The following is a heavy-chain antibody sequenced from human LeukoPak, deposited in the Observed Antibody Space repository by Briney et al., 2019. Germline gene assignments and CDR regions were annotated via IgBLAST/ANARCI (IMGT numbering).Heavy chain of an antibody. D-gene: IGHD2-15*01. V-gene: IGHV3-21*01. CDR2: ISSSSSYI. CDR3: ARDRCSGGSCYLNYGMDV. Sequence: GGSLRLSCAASGFTFSNYWMSWVRQAPGKGLEWVSSISSSSSYIYYADSVKGRFTISRDNAKNSLYLQMNSLRAEDTAVYYCARDRCSGGSCYLNYGMDVWGQGTTVTVSS. CDR1: GFTFSNYW. J-gene: IGHJ6*02.